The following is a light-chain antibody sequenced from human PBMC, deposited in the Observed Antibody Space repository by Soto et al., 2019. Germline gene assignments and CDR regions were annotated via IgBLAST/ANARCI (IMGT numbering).Light chain of an antibody. CDR3: QQYGRSLWT. V-gene: IGKV3-20*01. J-gene: IGKJ1*01. Sequence: EIVLTQSPGTLSFSPRERATLSCTALQSVSSSYLAWYQQKPGQAPRLLIYGASSRATGIPDRFSGSGSGTDFTVTISRLEPGDFAVYYCQQYGRSLWTFGQGTKFEIK. CDR1: QSVSSSY. CDR2: GAS.